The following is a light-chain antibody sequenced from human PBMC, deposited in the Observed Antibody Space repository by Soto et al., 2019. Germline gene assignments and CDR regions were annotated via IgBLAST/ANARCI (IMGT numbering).Light chain of an antibody. CDR1: NIGSKS. Sequence: CGGNNIGSKSVHWYQQKPGQAPVLVIYYDSDRPSGIPERFSGSNSGNTATLTISRVEAGDEADYYCQVWDSSSDHAVFGGGTQLTVL. J-gene: IGLJ7*01. CDR2: YDS. CDR3: QVWDSSSDHAV. V-gene: IGLV3-21*04.